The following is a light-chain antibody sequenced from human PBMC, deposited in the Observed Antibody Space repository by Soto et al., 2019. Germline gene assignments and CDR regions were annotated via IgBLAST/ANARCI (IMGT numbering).Light chain of an antibody. CDR3: QQRSNWPPFT. CDR1: QSVSSY. Sequence: EIVLTQSPATLSLSPGERATLSCRASQSVSSYLAWYQQKPGQAPRFLICDASNRATGIPARFSGSGSGTDFTLTISSLEPEDFAVYYCQQRSNWPPFTLGQGTRLEIK. J-gene: IGKJ5*01. V-gene: IGKV3-11*01. CDR2: DAS.